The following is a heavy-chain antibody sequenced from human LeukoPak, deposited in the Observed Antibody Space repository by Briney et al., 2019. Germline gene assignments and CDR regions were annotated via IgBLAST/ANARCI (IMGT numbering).Heavy chain of an antibody. J-gene: IGHJ4*02. CDR2: MSFSGST. D-gene: IGHD6-13*01. CDR3: ARVGGWYSSSWYFDY. Sequence: SETLSLTCTVSGVSISSVTYYWGWVRQPPGKGLEWIGSMSFSGSTYYNPSLKSRVTMSLDTSKNQFSLKLSSVTAADTAVYYCARVGGWYSSSWYFDYWGQGTLVTVSS. CDR1: GVSISSVTYY. V-gene: IGHV4-39*07.